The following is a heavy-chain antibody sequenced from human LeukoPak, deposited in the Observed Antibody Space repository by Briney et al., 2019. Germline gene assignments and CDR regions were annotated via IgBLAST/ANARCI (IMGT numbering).Heavy chain of an antibody. CDR1: GGSISSGGYY. Sequence: SETLSLTCTVSGGSISSGGYYWSWIRQHPGKGLEWIGYIYYSGSTYYNPSLKSRVTISVDTSKNQFSLKLSSVTAADTAVYYCASRDIVVVPAAPTNWFDPWGQGTLVTVSS. J-gene: IGHJ5*02. CDR2: IYYSGST. CDR3: ASRDIVVVPAAPTNWFDP. D-gene: IGHD2-2*01. V-gene: IGHV4-31*03.